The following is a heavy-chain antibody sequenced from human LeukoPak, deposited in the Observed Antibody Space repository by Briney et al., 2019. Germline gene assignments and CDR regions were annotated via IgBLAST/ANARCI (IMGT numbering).Heavy chain of an antibody. CDR2: INHGGSA. Sequence: SETLSLTCAVYGGSFSGYWWCWIRQPPGKGLEWIGEINHGGSANYNPSLESRVTISVDTSKNQFSLKLSSVTAADTAVYYCARVPAMDGNYYYYYGMDVWGQGTTVTVPS. CDR3: ARVPAMDGNYYYYYGMDV. J-gene: IGHJ6*02. CDR1: GGSFSGYW. D-gene: IGHD5-18*01. V-gene: IGHV4-34*01.